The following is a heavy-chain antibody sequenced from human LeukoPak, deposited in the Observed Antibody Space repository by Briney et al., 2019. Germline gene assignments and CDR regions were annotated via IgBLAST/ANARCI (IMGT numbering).Heavy chain of an antibody. V-gene: IGHV4-34*01. Sequence: PSETLSLTCAVYGGSFSGYYWSWIRQPPGKGLEWLGEINHSGSTNYNPSLKSRVTISVDTSKNQFSLKLSSVTAADTAVYYCARGARIVVVPAAKRFDPWGQGTLVTVSS. CDR2: INHSGST. J-gene: IGHJ5*02. D-gene: IGHD2-2*01. CDR1: GGSFSGYY. CDR3: ARGARIVVVPAAKRFDP.